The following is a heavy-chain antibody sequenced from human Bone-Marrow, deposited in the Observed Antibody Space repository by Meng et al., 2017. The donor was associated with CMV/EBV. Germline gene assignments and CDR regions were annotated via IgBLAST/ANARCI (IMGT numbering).Heavy chain of an antibody. D-gene: IGHD4-11*01. J-gene: IGHJ6*02. CDR1: GFTFSSYA. V-gene: IGHV3-30-3*01. CDR3: ARDPMTTVTIYYGMDV. CDR2: ISYDGSNK. Sequence: GESLKISCAASGFTFSSYAMHWVRQAPGKGLEWVAVISYDGSNKYYADSVKGRFTISRDNSKNTLYLQMNSLRAEDTAVYYCARDPMTTVTIYYGMDVWGQGPTVTVSS.